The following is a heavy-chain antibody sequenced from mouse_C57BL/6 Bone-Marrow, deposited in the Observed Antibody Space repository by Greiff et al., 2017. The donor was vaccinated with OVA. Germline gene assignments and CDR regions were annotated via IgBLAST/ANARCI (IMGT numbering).Heavy chain of an antibody. J-gene: IGHJ4*01. D-gene: IGHD1-3*01. CDR2: ISNLAYSI. CDR1: GFTFSDYG. V-gene: IGHV5-15*01. CDR3: ARAHINYYSAMDY. Sequence: EVKVVESGGGLVQPGGSLKLSCAASGFTFSDYGMAWVRQAPRKGPEWVAFISNLAYSIYYADTVTGRFTISRENAKNTLYLEMSSLRSQDTAMYYGARAHINYYSAMDYWGQGTSVTVSS.